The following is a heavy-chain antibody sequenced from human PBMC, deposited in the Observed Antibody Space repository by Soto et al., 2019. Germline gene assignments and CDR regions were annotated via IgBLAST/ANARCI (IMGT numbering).Heavy chain of an antibody. CDR2: ITASNGNT. D-gene: IGHD2-2*01. CDR1: GYTFTNYG. CDR3: ARGASCSSTSCYDNFHYGLAV. Sequence: ASVKVSCKASGYTFTNYGITWVRQAPGQGLEWMGWITASNGNTNYAREIQGRLTLTRDTSTNTASMELRSLRSDDTAVYYCARGASCSSTSCYDNFHYGLAVWGQGTTVTVSS. V-gene: IGHV1-18*01. J-gene: IGHJ6*02.